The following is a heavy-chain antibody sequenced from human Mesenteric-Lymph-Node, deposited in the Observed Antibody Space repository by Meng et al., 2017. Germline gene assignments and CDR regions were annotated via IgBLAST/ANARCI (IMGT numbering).Heavy chain of an antibody. CDR1: GGSISSGGYY. D-gene: IGHD6-13*01. CDR3: VSTSWYRVNY. V-gene: IGHV4-31*09. Sequence: QVQLQESGPGLVKPSQTLSLTCTVSGGSISSGGYYWSWIRQHPGKGLEWIGEMYHRGNTNYNPSLKSRVTISVDKSKNQFSLKLSSVTAADTAVYYCVSTSWYRVNYWGQGTLVTVSS. CDR2: MYHRGNT. J-gene: IGHJ4*02.